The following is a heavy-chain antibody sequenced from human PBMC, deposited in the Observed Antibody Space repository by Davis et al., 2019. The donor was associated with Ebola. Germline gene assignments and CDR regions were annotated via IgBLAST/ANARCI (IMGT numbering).Heavy chain of an antibody. D-gene: IGHD6-6*01. J-gene: IGHJ6*02. V-gene: IGHV3-49*04. Sequence: QTLSLTCAAPGFTFSSYWMSWVRQAPGKGLEWVGFIRSKTYGGKPAYAASVKGRFTISRDDSKSIAYLQLDSLRTEDTAVYYCSRDLKEPRPSYYSGMDAWGLGTTVTVSS. CDR3: SRDLKEPRPSYYSGMDA. CDR1: GFTFSSYW. CDR2: IRSKTYGGKP.